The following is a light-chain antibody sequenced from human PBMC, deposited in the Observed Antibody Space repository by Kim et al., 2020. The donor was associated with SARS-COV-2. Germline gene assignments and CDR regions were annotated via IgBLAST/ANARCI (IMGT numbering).Light chain of an antibody. J-gene: IGKJ1*01. CDR3: QQYSSSPWT. CDR2: KAS. V-gene: IGKV1-5*03. Sequence: ASVRDRITITCRASQNINTFLAWYQQRPGTAPNLLIYKASILETGVTSTFSGNGSGTEFTLTISCLRPEDYATYYCQQYSSSPWTFGQGTKVDIK. CDR1: QNINTF.